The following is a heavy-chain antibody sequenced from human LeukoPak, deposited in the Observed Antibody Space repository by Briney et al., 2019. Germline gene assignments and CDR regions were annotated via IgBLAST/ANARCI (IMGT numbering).Heavy chain of an antibody. J-gene: IGHJ1*01. D-gene: IGHD6-13*01. V-gene: IGHV4-31*03. CDR1: GVSISSGGYY. CDR3: ARDRPISSSRSPLIQH. Sequence: SQTLSLTCTVSGVSISSGGYYWSWIRQHPGKGLEWIGYIYYSGSTYYNPSLKSRVTISVDTSKNQFSLKLSSVTAADTAVYYCARDRPISSSRSPLIQHWGQGTLVTVSS. CDR2: IYYSGST.